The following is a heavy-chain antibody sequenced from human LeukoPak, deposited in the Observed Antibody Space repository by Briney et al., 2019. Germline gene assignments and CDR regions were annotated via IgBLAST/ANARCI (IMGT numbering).Heavy chain of an antibody. CDR2: FSGTGGGT. CDR3: ARLLAYNSGGEAFDH. V-gene: IGHV3-23*01. Sequence: GGSLRLSCAASGFTVSSYGMTWVRQAPGKGLQWVSSFSGTGGGTYYADSVKGRFTISRDNSKNTLYLQMNSLRAEDTAVYYCARLLAYNSGGEAFDHWGQGTLVTVSS. J-gene: IGHJ4*02. CDR1: GFTVSSYG. D-gene: IGHD1-20*01.